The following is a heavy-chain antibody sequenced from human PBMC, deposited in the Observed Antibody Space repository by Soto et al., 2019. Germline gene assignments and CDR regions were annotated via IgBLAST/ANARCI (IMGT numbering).Heavy chain of an antibody. D-gene: IGHD6-19*01. CDR3: ARGYSSGC. CDR2: ISSSSSYI. CDR1: GFTFRSFT. V-gene: IGHV3-21*01. Sequence: PGGSLRLSCAASGFTFRSFTMNWVRQSPGKGLEWVSSISSSSSYIYYADSVKGRFTISRDNAKNSLYLQMNSLRAEDTAVYYCARGYSSGCWGQGTLVTVSS. J-gene: IGHJ4*02.